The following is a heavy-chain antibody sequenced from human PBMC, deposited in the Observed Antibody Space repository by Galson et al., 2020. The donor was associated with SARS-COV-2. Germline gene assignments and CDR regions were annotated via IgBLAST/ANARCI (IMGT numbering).Heavy chain of an antibody. Sequence: ASVKVSCKASGYTFTGYYMHWVRQAPGQGLEWMGWINPNSGGTNYAQKFQGRVTMTRDTSISTAYMELSRLRSDDTAVYYCARVGDFWSGYYEDYYYGMDVWGQGTTVTVSS. J-gene: IGHJ6*02. CDR3: ARVGDFWSGYYEDYYYGMDV. V-gene: IGHV1-2*02. CDR1: GYTFTGYY. CDR2: INPNSGGT. D-gene: IGHD3-3*01.